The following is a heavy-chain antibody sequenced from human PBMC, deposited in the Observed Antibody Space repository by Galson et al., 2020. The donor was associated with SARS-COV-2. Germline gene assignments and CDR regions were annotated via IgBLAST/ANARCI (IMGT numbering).Heavy chain of an antibody. CDR2: ISYDGSNK. CDR3: AKGGGYCSGGSCYPHDY. Sequence: GGSLRLSCAASGFTFSSYGMHWVRQAPGKGLEWVAVISYDGSNKYYADSVKGRFTISRDNSKNTLYLQMNSLRAEDTAVYYCAKGGGYCSGGSCYPHDYWGQGTLVTVSS. V-gene: IGHV3-30*18. CDR1: GFTFSSYG. J-gene: IGHJ4*02. D-gene: IGHD2-15*01.